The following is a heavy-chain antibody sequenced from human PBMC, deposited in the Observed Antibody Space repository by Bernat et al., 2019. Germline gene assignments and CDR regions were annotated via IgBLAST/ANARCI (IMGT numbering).Heavy chain of an antibody. CDR3: AHRYEIIAARPSPFDY. J-gene: IGHJ4*02. V-gene: IGHV2-5*02. Sequence: QITLKESGPTLVKPTQTLTLTCTFSGFSLSTSGVGVGWIRQPPGKALEWLALIYWDDDKRYSPSLKSRLTITKDTSKNQVVLTMTNMDPVDTATYYCAHRYEIIAARPSPFDYWGQGTLVTVSS. CDR2: IYWDDDK. D-gene: IGHD6-6*01. CDR1: GFSLSTSGVG.